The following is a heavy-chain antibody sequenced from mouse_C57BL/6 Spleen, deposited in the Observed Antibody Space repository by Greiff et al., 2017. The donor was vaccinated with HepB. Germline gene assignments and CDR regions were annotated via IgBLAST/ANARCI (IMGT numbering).Heavy chain of an antibody. D-gene: IGHD3-3*01. CDR2: IDPSDSYT. CDR3: ARGDEAY. J-gene: IGHJ3*01. CDR1: GYTFTSYW. V-gene: IGHV1-50*01. Sequence: QVQLKQPGAELVKPGASVKLSCKASGYTFTSYWMQWVKQRPGQGLEWIGEIDPSDSYTNYNQKFKGKATLTVDTSSSTAYMQLSSLTSEDSAVYYCARGDEAYWGQGTLVTVSA.